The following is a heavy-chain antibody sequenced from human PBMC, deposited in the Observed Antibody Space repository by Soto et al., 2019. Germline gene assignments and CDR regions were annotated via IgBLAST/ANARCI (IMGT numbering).Heavy chain of an antibody. CDR2: VHSSGIT. CDR1: GGSVSNDNFY. CDR3: ARINKGYGTDS. J-gene: IGHJ4*02. V-gene: IGHV4-61*01. D-gene: IGHD5-18*01. Sequence: PSETLSLTCTVSGGSVSNDNFYWSWIRQPPGKGLEWIGYVHSSGITNYNPSLKRRVTISVGTSKNQFSLKVTSVTAADTAVYYCARINKGYGTDSWGQGTLVTVSS.